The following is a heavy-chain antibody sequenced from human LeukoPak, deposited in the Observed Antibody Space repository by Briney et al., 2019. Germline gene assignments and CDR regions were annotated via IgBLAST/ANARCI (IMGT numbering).Heavy chain of an antibody. CDR3: ARDTSDFWSGYYYL. J-gene: IGHJ5*02. D-gene: IGHD3-3*01. CDR2: ISYDGSNK. Sequence: PGRSLRLSCAASGFTFSSYAMHWVHQAPGKGLEWVAVISYDGSNKYYADSVKGRFTISRDNSKNTLYLQMNSLRAEDTAVYYCARDTSDFWSGYYYLWGQGTLVTVSS. CDR1: GFTFSSYA. V-gene: IGHV3-30*01.